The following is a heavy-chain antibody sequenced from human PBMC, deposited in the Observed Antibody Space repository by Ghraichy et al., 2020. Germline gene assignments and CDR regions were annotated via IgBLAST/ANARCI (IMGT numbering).Heavy chain of an antibody. Sequence: ASVKVSCKASGYTFTSHGISWVRQAPGQGLEWMGWLNVHNGDTRYAQKVQDRVTMTRDTSTSTAYLELRSLTSDDTDVYYCAREKQGTSWYVFDYWGQGTLVTASS. D-gene: IGHD6-13*01. J-gene: IGHJ4*02. CDR1: GYTFTSHG. CDR3: AREKQGTSWYVFDY. V-gene: IGHV1-18*01. CDR2: LNVHNGDT.